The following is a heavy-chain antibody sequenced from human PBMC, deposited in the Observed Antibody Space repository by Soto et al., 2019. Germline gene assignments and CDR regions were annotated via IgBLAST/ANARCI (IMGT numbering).Heavy chain of an antibody. D-gene: IGHD2-2*01. CDR2: IYRSGST. Sequence: QLQLQESGSGLVKPSQTLSLTCAVSGGSIRSGGYCSSWIRQPPGKRLEWIGYIYRSGSTCYNPSPQRTITITEDRSKNQVSLQLSSVTAAATAVYYWARVPDRWGQGTLVTVSS. J-gene: IGHJ5*02. V-gene: IGHV4-30-2*01. CDR1: GGSIRSGGYC. CDR3: ARVPDR.